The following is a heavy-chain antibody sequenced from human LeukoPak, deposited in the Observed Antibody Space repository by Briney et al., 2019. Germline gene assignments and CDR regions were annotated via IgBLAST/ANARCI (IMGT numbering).Heavy chain of an antibody. V-gene: IGHV3-48*03. D-gene: IGHD3-22*01. CDR2: ISSSGSTI. CDR1: GFTFSSYE. J-gene: IGHJ4*02. CDR3: ARGSEYYYDSSGYYDY. Sequence: GGSLRLXCAASGFTFSSYEMNWVRQAPGKELEWVSYISSSGSTIYYADSVKGRFTISRDNAKNSLYLQMNSLRAEDTAVYYCARGSEYYYDSSGYYDYWGQGTLVTVSS.